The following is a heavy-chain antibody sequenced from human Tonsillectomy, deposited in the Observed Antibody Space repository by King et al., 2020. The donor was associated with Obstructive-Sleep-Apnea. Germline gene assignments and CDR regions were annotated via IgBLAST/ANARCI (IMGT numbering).Heavy chain of an antibody. CDR2: VKRDGGDK. CDR3: ATFSAGCS. CDR1: GFTFSGYW. Sequence: VQLVESGGALVQPGGSLRLSCAASGFTFSGYWMAWVRQAPGKGLEWVASVKRDGGDKYYVDSVKGRFSISRDNAGNSLYLQMNSLRAEDTAVYYCATFSAGCSWGPGTLVSVSS. D-gene: IGHD2-21*01. V-gene: IGHV3-7*01. J-gene: IGHJ4*02.